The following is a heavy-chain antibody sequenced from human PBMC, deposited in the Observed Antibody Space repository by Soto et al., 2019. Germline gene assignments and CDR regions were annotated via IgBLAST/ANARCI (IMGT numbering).Heavy chain of an antibody. CDR1: GFTLSTYG. Sequence: GGSLRLSCAASGFTLSTYGMHWVRQAPGKGLEWVALIWYDGSNRYYADSVKGRFTISRDNSKNTLYLQMNSLRAEDTAVYYCARGRTRNAFDIWGQGTMVTVSS. CDR3: ARGRTRNAFDI. V-gene: IGHV3-33*01. CDR2: IWYDGSNR. D-gene: IGHD1-7*01. J-gene: IGHJ3*02.